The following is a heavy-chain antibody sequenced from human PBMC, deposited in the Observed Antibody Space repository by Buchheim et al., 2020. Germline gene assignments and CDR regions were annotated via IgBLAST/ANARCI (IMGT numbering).Heavy chain of an antibody. D-gene: IGHD1-7*01. V-gene: IGHV3-7*01. CDR3: ARDRNNWNWEAYYGMDV. J-gene: IGHJ6*02. Sequence: EVQLVEPGGGLVQPGGSLRLSCAASGFTFSSYWMSWVRQAPGKGLEWVANIKQDGSEKYYVDSVKGRFTISRDNAKKLLYLQMNSLRAEDTAVYYCARDRNNWNWEAYYGMDVWGQGTT. CDR2: IKQDGSEK. CDR1: GFTFSSYW.